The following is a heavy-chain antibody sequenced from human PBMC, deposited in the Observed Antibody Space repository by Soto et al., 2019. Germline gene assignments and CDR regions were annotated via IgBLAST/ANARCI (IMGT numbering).Heavy chain of an antibody. CDR1: GFTFSGSA. D-gene: IGHD6-13*01. CDR2: IRSKPNNYAT. J-gene: IGHJ6*03. V-gene: IGHV3-73*01. CDR3: TGRSSSSRYYTDV. Sequence: VQLVESGGGLVQSGGSLKLSCAASGFTFSGSAMHWVRQASGKGLEWVGRIRSKPNNYATAYAASVKGRFTISRDDSKNTAYLQMNSLKTEDTAVYYCTGRSSSSRYYTDVWGKGTTVTVSS.